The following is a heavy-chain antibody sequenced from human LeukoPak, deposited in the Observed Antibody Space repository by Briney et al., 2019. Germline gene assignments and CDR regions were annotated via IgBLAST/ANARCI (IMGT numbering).Heavy chain of an antibody. V-gene: IGHV3-30-3*01. CDR2: ISFDGTII. CDR1: GFAFNSFA. CDR3: ASRAPSTLLAY. D-gene: IGHD3-16*01. Sequence: GGSLRLSCAASGFAFNSFAMHWVRQAPGKGLEWVAVISFDGTIIYYADSAKGRFTISRDNSNNTLYLQMNSLRAEDTALYYCASRAPSTLLAYWGQGTLVTVSS. J-gene: IGHJ4*02.